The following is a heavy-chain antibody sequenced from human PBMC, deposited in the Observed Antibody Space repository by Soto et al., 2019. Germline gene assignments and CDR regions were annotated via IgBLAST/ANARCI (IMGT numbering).Heavy chain of an antibody. CDR1: GGTFSSYA. D-gene: IGHD2-2*01. V-gene: IGHV1-69*01. J-gene: IGHJ6*02. CDR2: ILPIAGTA. CDR3: ARSQGSSISLEVYYYYYYGMAV. Sequence: QVQLVQSGAEVKKPGSSVKVSCKASGGTFSSYAISWVRQAPGQGLEWMGGILPIAGTANYAQTFQGRVTITADESASRAYMERSSLRSKETVVYYLARSQGSSISLEVYYYYYYGMAVWGQGTTVTVSS.